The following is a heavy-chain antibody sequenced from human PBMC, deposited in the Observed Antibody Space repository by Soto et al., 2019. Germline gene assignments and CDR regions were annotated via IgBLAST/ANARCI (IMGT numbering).Heavy chain of an antibody. CDR3: ARQRLPPVTHYYYMDV. CDR2: IYYSGST. V-gene: IGHV4-39*01. J-gene: IGHJ6*03. D-gene: IGHD4-17*01. Sequence: SETLSLTCTVSGGSISSSSYYWGWIRQPPGKGLEWIGSIYYSGSTYYNPSLKSRVTISVDTSKNQFSLKLSSVTAADTAVYYCARQRLPPVTHYYYMDVWGKGTTVTVSS. CDR1: GGSISSSSYY.